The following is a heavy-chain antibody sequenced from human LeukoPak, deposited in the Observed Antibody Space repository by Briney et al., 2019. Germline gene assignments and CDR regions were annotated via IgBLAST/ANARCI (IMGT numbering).Heavy chain of an antibody. D-gene: IGHD5-18*01. Sequence: SETLSLTCTVSGGSVSRGGYYWNWIRQHPGKGLEWIGRIYTSGSTNYNPSLKSRVTMSVDTSKNQFSLKLSSVTAADTAVYYCARDRGYSLSWFDPWGQGTLVTVSS. V-gene: IGHV4-61*08. CDR1: GGSVSRGGYY. CDR2: IYTSGST. CDR3: ARDRGYSLSWFDP. J-gene: IGHJ5*02.